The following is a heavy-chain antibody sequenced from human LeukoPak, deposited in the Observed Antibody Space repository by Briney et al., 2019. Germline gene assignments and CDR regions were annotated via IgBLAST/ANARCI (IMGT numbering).Heavy chain of an antibody. CDR1: GFTFSSYS. V-gene: IGHV3-48*02. Sequence: GGSLRLSCAASGFTFSSYSMNWVRQAPGKGLEWVSYIGSSSSTIYYADSVKGRFTISRDNAKNSLYLQMNSLRDEDTAVYYCARDNSYYDYVWGSYRSGYFDYWGQGTLVTVSS. J-gene: IGHJ4*02. D-gene: IGHD3-16*02. CDR3: ARDNSYYDYVWGSYRSGYFDY. CDR2: IGSSSSTI.